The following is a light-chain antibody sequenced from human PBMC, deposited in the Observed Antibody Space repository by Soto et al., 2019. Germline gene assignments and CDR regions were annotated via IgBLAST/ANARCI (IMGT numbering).Light chain of an antibody. Sequence: EIVMTQSPATLSESPGERATLSCRASQSVNSNLARYQLKPGQAPRLLIYGASTTATVIPVTFSGSGSGTEFTLTITSLQSVDVAVYYCQQYNDWPLTFGGGTKVEIK. CDR2: GAS. J-gene: IGKJ4*01. CDR1: QSVNSN. CDR3: QQYNDWPLT. V-gene: IGKV3-15*01.